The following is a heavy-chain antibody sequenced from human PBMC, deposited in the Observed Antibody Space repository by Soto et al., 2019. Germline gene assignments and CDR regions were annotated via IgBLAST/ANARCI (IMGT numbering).Heavy chain of an antibody. CDR3: AKKVNSGPGSQYFDY. CDR1: GFTFSSYS. J-gene: IGHJ4*02. Sequence: GGSLRLSCAASGFTFSSYSMSWVRQAPGKGLEWVSGFRSSGDGGTTYYADSVKGRFTISRDNSKNTLFLQMNSLRAEDTAISYCAKKVNSGPGSQYFDYWGQGTLVTVSS. V-gene: IGHV3-23*01. CDR2: FRSSGDGGTT. D-gene: IGHD3-10*01.